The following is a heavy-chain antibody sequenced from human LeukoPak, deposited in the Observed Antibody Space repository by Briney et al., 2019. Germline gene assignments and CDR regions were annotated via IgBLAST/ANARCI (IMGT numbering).Heavy chain of an antibody. Sequence: PSETLSLTCAVYGGSFSGYYWSWIRQPPGKGLEWIGEINHSGSTNYNPSLKSRVTISVDTSKNQFSLKLSSVTAADTAVYYCARDVTGDWQAFDIWGQGTMVTVSS. CDR2: INHSGST. V-gene: IGHV4-34*01. J-gene: IGHJ3*02. D-gene: IGHD7-27*01. CDR3: ARDVTGDWQAFDI. CDR1: GGSFSGYY.